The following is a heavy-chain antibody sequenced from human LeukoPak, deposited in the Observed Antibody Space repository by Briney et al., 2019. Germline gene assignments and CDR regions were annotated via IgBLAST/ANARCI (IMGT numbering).Heavy chain of an antibody. CDR3: ARYYYHSSAYYHDY. D-gene: IGHD3-22*01. J-gene: IGHJ4*02. CDR1: GFTFSDYY. V-gene: IGHV3-11*01. Sequence: GGSLRLSCVASGFTFSDYYMSWIRQAPGKGLEWVSHISGSGGDIYYADSVQGRFTISRDNAKNSLYLQMNSLRAEDTAVYYCARYYYHSSAYYHDYWGQGTLVTVSS. CDR2: ISGSGGDI.